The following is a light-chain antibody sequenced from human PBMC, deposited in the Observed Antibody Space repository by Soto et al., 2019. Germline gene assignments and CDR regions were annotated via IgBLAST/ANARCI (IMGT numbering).Light chain of an antibody. J-gene: IGKJ1*01. CDR2: DAS. Sequence: EIVLTQSPATLSLSPGERATLSCRASQSVSSYLAWYQQKPGQAPRLLIYDASNRATGIPARCSGSGSGTDFTLTIRSLEPEDFAVYYCQQRSNWRRWTVGQGPKVEIK. CDR1: QSVSSY. V-gene: IGKV3-11*01. CDR3: QQRSNWRRWT.